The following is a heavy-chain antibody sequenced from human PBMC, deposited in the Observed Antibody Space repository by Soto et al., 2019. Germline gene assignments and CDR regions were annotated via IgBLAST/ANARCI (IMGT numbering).Heavy chain of an antibody. CDR2: ISSSSSTI. Sequence: PGGPLRLSCATCELPLSSYSMHWVRQAPGKGLEWVSSISSSSSTIYSADSVKGRFTISRDNAKNSLYLQMDSLRDEDTAVYYCASTDSGSALGWGQGNRVTVSS. D-gene: IGHD5-12*01. V-gene: IGHV3-48*02. J-gene: IGHJ4*02. CDR1: ELPLSSYS. CDR3: ASTDSGSALG.